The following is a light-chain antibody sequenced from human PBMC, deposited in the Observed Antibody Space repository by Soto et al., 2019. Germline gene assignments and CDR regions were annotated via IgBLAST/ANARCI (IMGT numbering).Light chain of an antibody. Sequence: DIQMTQSPSSLSASVGDRVTITCRASQDIANFLAWYQQKPGKVPKLLIYAASTLQSGLPSRCSGSGSGTDFTLTISRVQPDDVATYCGQKCKVAPFTFGGGSTWEIK. CDR2: AAS. CDR3: QKCKVAPFT. J-gene: IGKJ4*01. V-gene: IGKV1-27*01. CDR1: QDIANF.